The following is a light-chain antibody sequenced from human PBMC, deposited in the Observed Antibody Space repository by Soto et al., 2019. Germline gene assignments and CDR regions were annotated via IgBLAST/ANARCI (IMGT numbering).Light chain of an antibody. Sequence: DLPMTQSPSSLSASVGDRVTITCQASQDISNYLNWYQQKAGKAPKLLIYDASNLETGVPSRFSGSGSGTDFTFTISSLQPEDIATYYCQQYDNLPPGITFGPGTKVDIK. CDR2: DAS. CDR1: QDISNY. J-gene: IGKJ3*01. V-gene: IGKV1-33*01. CDR3: QQYDNLPPGIT.